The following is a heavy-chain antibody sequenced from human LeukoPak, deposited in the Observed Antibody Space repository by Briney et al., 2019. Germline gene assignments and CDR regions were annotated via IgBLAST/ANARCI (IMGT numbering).Heavy chain of an antibody. J-gene: IGHJ4*02. CDR1: GYSFTSYW. D-gene: IGHD3-9*01. CDR2: IYPGDSDT. CDR3: AKTYYDILTGAHGGGFDY. Sequence: PGESLKISCKGSGYSFTSYWIGWVRQLPGKGLEWMGIIYPGDSDTRYSPSFQGQVTISADKSISTAYLQWSSLKASDTAMYYCAKTYYDILTGAHGGGFDYWGQGTLVTVSS. V-gene: IGHV5-51*01.